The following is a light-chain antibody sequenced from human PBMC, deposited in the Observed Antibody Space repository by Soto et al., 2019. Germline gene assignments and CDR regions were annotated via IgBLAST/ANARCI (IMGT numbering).Light chain of an antibody. CDR1: QTISSW. CDR2: KAS. CDR3: QHYVNWPLT. J-gene: IGKJ4*01. V-gene: IGKV1-5*03. Sequence: DIQMTQSPSTLSGSVGDRVTITCRASQTISSWLAWYQQKPGKAPKLLIYKASTLKSGVPSRFSGSGSWTEFTLTISSLQSEDFAVYYCQHYVNWPLTFGGGTKVDIK.